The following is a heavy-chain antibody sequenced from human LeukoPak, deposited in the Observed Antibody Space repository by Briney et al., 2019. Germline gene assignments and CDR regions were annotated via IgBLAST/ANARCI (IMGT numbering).Heavy chain of an antibody. V-gene: IGHV4-4*07. CDR1: GGSISSYY. Sequence: SETLSLTCTVSGGSISSYYWSWIRQPAGKGLESIGRIYASGSTNYNPSLNSRVTMSVDTSKNQFSLKLSSVTAADTAVYYCARASLSPGAVAGIGPAFDIWGQGTMVTVSS. CDR3: ARASLSPGAVAGIGPAFDI. CDR2: IYASGST. D-gene: IGHD6-19*01. J-gene: IGHJ3*02.